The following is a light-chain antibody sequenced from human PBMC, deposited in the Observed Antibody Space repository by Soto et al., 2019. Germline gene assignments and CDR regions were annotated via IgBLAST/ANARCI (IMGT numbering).Light chain of an antibody. J-gene: IGLJ1*01. CDR3: CSYAGSYTFV. Sequence: QSALAQPRSVSGSPGQSVTISCTGTSSDVGVYNYVSWYQQCPGKAPKIMIYDVSKRPSGAPDRFSGSKSDNTASLSISGLQAEDEDAYYCCSYAGSYTFVFGIGTKV. V-gene: IGLV2-11*01. CDR2: DVS. CDR1: SSDVGVYNY.